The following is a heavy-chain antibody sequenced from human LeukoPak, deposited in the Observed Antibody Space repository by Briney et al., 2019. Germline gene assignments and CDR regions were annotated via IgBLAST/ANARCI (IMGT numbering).Heavy chain of an antibody. CDR2: IYYSGST. CDR1: GGSISSYY. J-gene: IGHJ4*02. CDR3: ARGGGDCSGGSCYSLDY. V-gene: IGHV4-59*01. D-gene: IGHD2-15*01. Sequence: PSETLSLTCTVSGGSISSYYWSWIRQPPGKGLEWIGYIYYSGSTSYNPSLKSRVTISVDTSKNQFSLKLSSVTAADTAVYYCARGGGDCSGGSCYSLDYWGQGTLVTVSS.